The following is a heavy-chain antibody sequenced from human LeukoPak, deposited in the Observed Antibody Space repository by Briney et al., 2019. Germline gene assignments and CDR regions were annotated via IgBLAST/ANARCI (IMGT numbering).Heavy chain of an antibody. V-gene: IGHV4-59*01. D-gene: IGHD3-9*01. J-gene: IGHJ3*02. CDR2: IYYSGST. Sequence: SETLSLTCTVSGGSISSYYWSWIRQPPGKGLKWVGYIYYSGSTNYNPSLKSRVTISVDTSKNQFSLKLSSVTAADTAVYYCARGVRYFDWLLRAWDAFDIWGQGTMVTVSS. CDR1: GGSISSYY. CDR3: ARGVRYFDWLLRAWDAFDI.